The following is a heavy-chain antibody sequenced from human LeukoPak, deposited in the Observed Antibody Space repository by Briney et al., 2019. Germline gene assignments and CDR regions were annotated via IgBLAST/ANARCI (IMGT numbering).Heavy chain of an antibody. J-gene: IGHJ4*02. CDR1: GFTFSSYW. D-gene: IGHD3-22*01. V-gene: IGHV3-53*01. Sequence: PGGSLRLSCAASGFTFSSYWMSWVRQAPGKGLEWVSVIYSGGSTYYADSVKGRFTISRDNSKNTLYLQMNSLRAEDTAVYYCAIDSSGYPFDYRGQGTLVTVSS. CDR2: IYSGGST. CDR3: AIDSSGYPFDY.